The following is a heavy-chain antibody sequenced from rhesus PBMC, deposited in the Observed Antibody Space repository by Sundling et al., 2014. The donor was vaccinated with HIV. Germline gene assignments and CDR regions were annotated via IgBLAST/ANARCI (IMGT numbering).Heavy chain of an antibody. Sequence: QLQLQESGPGLVKPSETLSVSCAVSGGSINSNYWSWIRQAPGKGLEWIGYIHGSDSNTDYNPSLKSRVTLSVDTSKNQLSLTLNSVTAADTAVYYCATDSLTMSAYFAHWGQGVLVIVSS. CDR1: GGSINSNY. J-gene: IGHJ4*01. CDR3: ATDSLTMSAYFAH. V-gene: IGHV4-169*01. D-gene: IGHD3-28*01. CDR2: IHGSDSNT.